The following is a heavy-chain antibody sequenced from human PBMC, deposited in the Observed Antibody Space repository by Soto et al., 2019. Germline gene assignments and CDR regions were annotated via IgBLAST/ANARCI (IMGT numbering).Heavy chain of an antibody. CDR3: ARRENCGGDCIQDY. D-gene: IGHD2-21*02. CDR2: IYYSGST. Sequence: PSETLSLTCTVSGGSISSYYWSWIRQPPGKGLEWIGYIYYSGSTNYNPSLKSRVTISVDTSKNQFSLKLSSVTAADTAVYYCARRENCGGDCIQDYWGQGTLVTVSS. CDR1: GGSISSYY. V-gene: IGHV4-59*08. J-gene: IGHJ4*02.